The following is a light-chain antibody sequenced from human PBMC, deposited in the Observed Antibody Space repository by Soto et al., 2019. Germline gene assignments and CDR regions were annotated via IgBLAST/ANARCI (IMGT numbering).Light chain of an antibody. Sequence: EIVLTQSPGTLSLSPGERAILSCRASQSVTSNSLAWYQQKPGQAPRLVIYGASSRATGIPDRFSGRGSGTDFTLTISRLEPEDFAVYYCQQYGSSLYTFGQGTRLQIK. CDR1: QSVTSNS. V-gene: IGKV3-20*01. J-gene: IGKJ2*01. CDR3: QQYGSSLYT. CDR2: GAS.